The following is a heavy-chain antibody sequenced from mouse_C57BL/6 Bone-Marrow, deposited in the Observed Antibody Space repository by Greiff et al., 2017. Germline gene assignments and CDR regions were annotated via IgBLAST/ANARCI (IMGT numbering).Heavy chain of an antibody. CDR2: IYPRSGNT. Sequence: QVQLQQSGAELARPGASVKLSCKASGYTFTSYGLSWVKQRTGQGLEWIGEIYPRSGNTYYNEKFKGKATLTADKSSSRAHMELRSLTYEDAAVYFCAREGLLSMDDWGQGTSVTVSS. D-gene: IGHD2-10*01. J-gene: IGHJ4*01. CDR3: AREGLLSMDD. CDR1: GYTFTSYG. V-gene: IGHV1-81*01.